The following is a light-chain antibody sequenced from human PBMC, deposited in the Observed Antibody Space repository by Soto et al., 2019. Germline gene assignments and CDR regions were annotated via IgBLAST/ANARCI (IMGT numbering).Light chain of an antibody. CDR2: AAS. Sequence: DIQMTQSPSSLYASIGDRVTITCRASQSISTYISWYQKKAGKAPKLLISAASTLRDGVPPRFSGSGSGTDFTLTISSLQPEDFAVYYCQKSYSSPRTFGQGTKVEIK. J-gene: IGKJ1*01. V-gene: IGKV1-39*01. CDR1: QSISTY. CDR3: QKSYSSPRT.